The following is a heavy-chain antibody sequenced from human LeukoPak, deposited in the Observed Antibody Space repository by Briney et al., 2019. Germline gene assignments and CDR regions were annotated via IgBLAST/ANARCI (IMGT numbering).Heavy chain of an antibody. CDR2: ITLCGGNT. V-gene: IGHV3-23*01. CDR1: GFTFTSYD. CDR3: AKRGNRAAGHHYLDV. Sequence: GGSLGLSCAASGFTFTSYDMSWVRQAPGQGLEWVSSITLCGGNTFYAHSALGRVTIPRDNSKNTPYLQINSLTAEHRARHYFAKRGNRAAGHHYLDVWGKGTTVSVSS. D-gene: IGHD2/OR15-2a*01. J-gene: IGHJ6*03.